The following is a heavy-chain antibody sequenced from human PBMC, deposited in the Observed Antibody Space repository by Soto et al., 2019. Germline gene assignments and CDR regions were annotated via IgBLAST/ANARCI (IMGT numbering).Heavy chain of an antibody. CDR2: ISGSGGST. V-gene: IGHV3-23*01. CDR3: AKDQLGYGEYYFGY. J-gene: IGHJ4*02. D-gene: IGHD5-18*01. Sequence: EVQLLESGGGLVQPGGSLRLSCAASGFTFSSYAMSWVRQAPGKGLEWVSSISGSGGSTYYADSVKGRFTISRDNSKDTLYLQMSSLRAEDTAIYYCAKDQLGYGEYYFGYWGQGTLVTVSS. CDR1: GFTFSSYA.